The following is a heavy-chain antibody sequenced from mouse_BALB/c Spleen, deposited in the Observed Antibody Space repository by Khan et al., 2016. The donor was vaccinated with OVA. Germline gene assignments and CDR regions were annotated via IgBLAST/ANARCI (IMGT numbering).Heavy chain of an antibody. CDR1: GFTFSSNT. CDR2: ITNGGGNT. V-gene: IGHV5-12-2*01. Sequence: VELVESGGGLVQPGGSLKLSGAASGFTFSSNTMSWVRQTPEKRLEWVAYITNGGGNTYYPDTVKGRFTISRDNAKNTLYLQMSSLKSEDTAMYYCARIPTFITTALDYWGQGTSVTVSS. D-gene: IGHD1-2*01. J-gene: IGHJ4*01. CDR3: ARIPTFITTALDY.